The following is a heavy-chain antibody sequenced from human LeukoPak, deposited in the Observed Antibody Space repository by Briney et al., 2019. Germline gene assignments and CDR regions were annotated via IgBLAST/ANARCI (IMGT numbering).Heavy chain of an antibody. Sequence: GGSLRLSCVASGFTFNNYDMHWVRQAPGEGLEWVASIRNDGSQIYYADSVKGRFIISRDNPKNTLYLQMNSLRAEDTAVYYCAISYDSVAWGQGTTVTVSS. CDR3: AISYDSVA. J-gene: IGHJ6*02. D-gene: IGHD3-22*01. CDR2: IRNDGSQI. CDR1: GFTFNNYD. V-gene: IGHV3-30*02.